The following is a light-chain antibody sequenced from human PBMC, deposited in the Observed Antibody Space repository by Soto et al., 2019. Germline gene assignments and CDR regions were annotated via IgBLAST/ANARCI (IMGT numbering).Light chain of an antibody. V-gene: IGKV3-15*01. Sequence: EIVMTQSPATLSVSPGERATLSCRASQSVSSNLAWYQQKPGQAPRLLIFRASTRATGIPARFSGSGSGTEFTLTISSLQSEYFAVYSCQQYHNWPPTFGQGAKVDIK. CDR1: QSVSSN. J-gene: IGKJ1*01. CDR3: QQYHNWPPT. CDR2: RAS.